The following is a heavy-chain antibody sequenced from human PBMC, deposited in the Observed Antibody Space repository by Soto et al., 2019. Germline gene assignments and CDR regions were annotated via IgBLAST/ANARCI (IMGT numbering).Heavy chain of an antibody. CDR2: MNPNSGHT. V-gene: IGHV1-8*01. J-gene: IGHJ6*02. D-gene: IGHD3-10*01. CDR3: ARGSVWFGGYGMDV. Sequence: QVQLVQSGAEVKKPGASVKVSCKASGYAFTTYDINWVRQATGQGPEWMGWMNPNSGHTVYAQKFQGRVTVTRDTSINTAYMALSSLRSEDTAVYYCARGSVWFGGYGMDVWGQGTTVTVSS. CDR1: GYAFTTYD.